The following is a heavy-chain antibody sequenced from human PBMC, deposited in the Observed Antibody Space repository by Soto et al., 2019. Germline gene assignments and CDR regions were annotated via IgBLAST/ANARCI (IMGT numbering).Heavy chain of an antibody. CDR1: GFTFFAYW. D-gene: IGHD4-17*01. CDR3: GKEGDYGYYAGENWFAS. V-gene: IGHV3-74*01. CDR2: INSDGSHT. J-gene: IGHJ5*01. Sequence: EVQLVESGGGLVQPGGSLRLSCAASGFTFFAYWIHWVRQVPGKGLVWVSRINSDGSHTSYADSVRGGFTISRDNSKNTVYLQMNRLTDDDTAVYDCGKEGDYGYYAGENWFASWGQGSLVTVSS.